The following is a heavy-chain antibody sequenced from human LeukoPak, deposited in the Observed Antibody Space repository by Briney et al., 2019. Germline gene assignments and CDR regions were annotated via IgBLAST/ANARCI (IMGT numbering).Heavy chain of an antibody. V-gene: IGHV4-39*01. D-gene: IGHD1-26*01. CDR2: IYYSGST. Sequence: PSETLSLTCTVSGGSISSSSYHWGWLRQPPGKGLEWIGSIYYSGSTYYNPSLKSRVTISVNTSKNQFSLKLSCVTSADTAVYYCARSGFPDAFDIWGQGTMVTVSS. CDR3: ARSGFPDAFDI. CDR1: GGSISSSSYH. J-gene: IGHJ3*02.